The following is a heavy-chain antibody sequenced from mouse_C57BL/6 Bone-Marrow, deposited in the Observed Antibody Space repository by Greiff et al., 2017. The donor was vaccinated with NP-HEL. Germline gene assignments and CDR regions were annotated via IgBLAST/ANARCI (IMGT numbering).Heavy chain of an antibody. V-gene: IGHV5-4*01. J-gene: IGHJ4*01. CDR1: GFTFSSYA. Sequence: EVMLVESGGGLVKPGGSLKLSCAASGFTFSSYAMSWVRQTPEKRLEWVATISAGGSYTYYPDNVKGRFTISRDNAKNNLYLQMSHLKSEDTAMYYCAREEALAYAMDYWGQGTSVTVSS. CDR2: ISAGGSYT. CDR3: AREEALAYAMDY. D-gene: IGHD6-1*01.